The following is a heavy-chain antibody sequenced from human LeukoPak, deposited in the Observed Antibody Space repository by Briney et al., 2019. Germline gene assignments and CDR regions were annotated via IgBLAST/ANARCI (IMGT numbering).Heavy chain of an antibody. D-gene: IGHD3-3*01. V-gene: IGHV4-34*01. CDR1: GGSFSGYY. Sequence: SETLSLTCAVYGGSFSGYYWSWIRQPPGKGLEWIGEINHSGSTNYNPSLKSRVTISVDTSKNQFSLKLSPVTAADTAVYYCARGRDDFWSGYYSGPCYFDYWGQGTLVTVSS. CDR3: ARGRDDFWSGYYSGPCYFDY. J-gene: IGHJ4*02. CDR2: INHSGST.